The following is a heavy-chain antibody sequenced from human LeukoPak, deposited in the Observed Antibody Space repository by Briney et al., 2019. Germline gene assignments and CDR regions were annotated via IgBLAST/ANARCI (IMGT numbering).Heavy chain of an antibody. Sequence: SETLSLTCAVYGGSFSGYHWSWIRQPPGEGLEWIGYIYYSRSTNYNPSLRSRVTISGDTSKNQFSLRLNSVTAADTAVYYCARSYCGGDCYRNWFDPWGQGTLVTVSS. J-gene: IGHJ5*02. CDR3: ARSYCGGDCYRNWFDP. V-gene: IGHV4-59*01. CDR2: IYYSRST. CDR1: GGSFSGYH. D-gene: IGHD2-21*02.